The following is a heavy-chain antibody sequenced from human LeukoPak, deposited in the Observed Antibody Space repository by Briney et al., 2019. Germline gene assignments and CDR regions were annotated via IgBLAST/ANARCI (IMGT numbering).Heavy chain of an antibody. CDR2: IYYSGST. Sequence: SETLSLTCTVSGGSISSYYWSWIRQPPGKGLEWIGYIYYSGSTNYNPSLKSRVTISVDTSKNQFSLKLSSVTAADTAVYYCARDRGYSHNWFDPWSQGTLVTVSS. D-gene: IGHD5-18*01. J-gene: IGHJ5*02. CDR3: ARDRGYSHNWFDP. CDR1: GGSISSYY. V-gene: IGHV4-59*01.